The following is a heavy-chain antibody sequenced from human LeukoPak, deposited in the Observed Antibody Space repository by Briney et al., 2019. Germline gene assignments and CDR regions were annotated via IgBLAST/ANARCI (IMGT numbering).Heavy chain of an antibody. D-gene: IGHD2/OR15-2a*01. J-gene: IGHJ2*01. CDR1: GFTFSSYT. CDR2: ISSSSTTI. Sequence: GGSLTLSCAASGFTFSSYTMNWVRQAPGKGLEWVSYISSSSTTIYYADSVKGRFTISRDNAKNSLYLQMNNLRDEDTAVYYCARDWEYWYFDLWGRGTLVTVSS. CDR3: ARDWEYWYFDL. V-gene: IGHV3-48*02.